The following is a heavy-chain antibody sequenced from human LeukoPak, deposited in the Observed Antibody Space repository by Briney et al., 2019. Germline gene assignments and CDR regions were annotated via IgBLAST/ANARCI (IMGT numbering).Heavy chain of an antibody. CDR1: GGSISSYY. V-gene: IGHV4-59*01. Sequence: SETLSLTCTVSGGSISSYYWSWIRQPPGKGLEWIGYIYYSGTTNYNPSLQSRVTISEDRSKNQFSLNLSSVTAADTAVYYCARGGYYYASSGYYYEGAFDIWGQGTMVTVSS. J-gene: IGHJ3*02. CDR2: IYYSGTT. D-gene: IGHD3-22*01. CDR3: ARGGYYYASSGYYYEGAFDI.